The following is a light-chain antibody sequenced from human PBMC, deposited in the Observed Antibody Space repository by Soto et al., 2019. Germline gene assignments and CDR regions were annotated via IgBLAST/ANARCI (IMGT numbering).Light chain of an antibody. CDR2: DAS. CDR3: QQYNSYSWT. J-gene: IGKJ1*01. CDR1: QSVSNY. Sequence: EIVLTQSPATLSLSPGERATLSCWASQSVSNYFVWYQQKPGQAPRLLIYDASKRATGIPARFSGSGSGTEFTLTISSLQSEDFATYYCQQYNSYSWTFGQGTKVDI. V-gene: IGKV3-11*01.